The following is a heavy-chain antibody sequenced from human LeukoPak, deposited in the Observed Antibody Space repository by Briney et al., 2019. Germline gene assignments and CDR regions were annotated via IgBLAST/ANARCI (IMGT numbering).Heavy chain of an antibody. CDR2: IFRDGTT. CDR3: ARRVVAGTTVDF. CDR1: GGSINSPNSY. V-gene: IGHV4-39*01. Sequence: SETLSLTCTVSGGSINSPNSYWGWIRQPPGKGLEWIGSIFRDGTTYYSPSLKSRVTVSVDTSLNQFSLNLMSMTAADTAVYYCARRVVAGTTVDFWGQGKLVTVSS. D-gene: IGHD1-1*01. J-gene: IGHJ4*02.